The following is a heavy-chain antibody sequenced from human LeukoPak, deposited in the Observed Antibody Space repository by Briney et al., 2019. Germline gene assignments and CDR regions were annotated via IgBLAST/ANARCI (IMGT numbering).Heavy chain of an antibody. J-gene: IGHJ4*02. Sequence: GGSLRLSCAASGFTLSNYAMTWVRQAPGKGLEWVSIVYSGGHTYYADSVKGRFTISRDKSKNTLYLQMSSLRAEDTAVYYCARGIRDCSRTTCYPPFDYWGQGALVTVSS. V-gene: IGHV3-23*03. CDR1: GFTLSNYA. CDR3: ARGIRDCSRTTCYPPFDY. CDR2: VYSGGHT. D-gene: IGHD2-2*01.